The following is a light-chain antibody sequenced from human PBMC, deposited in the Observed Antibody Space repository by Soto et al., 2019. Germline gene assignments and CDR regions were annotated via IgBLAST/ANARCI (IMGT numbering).Light chain of an antibody. CDR2: EGS. CDR1: SSDIGRYNL. CDR3: SSYAGSNILVV. J-gene: IGLJ2*01. Sequence: QSALTQPGSVSGSPGQSITISCSGTSSDIGRYNLVSWYQQHPGKAPKVIIFEGSRLPSGVSSRFSGSKSGNTASLTISGLRPEDEDDYYCSSYAGSNILVVFGGGTKLTVL. V-gene: IGLV2-23*01.